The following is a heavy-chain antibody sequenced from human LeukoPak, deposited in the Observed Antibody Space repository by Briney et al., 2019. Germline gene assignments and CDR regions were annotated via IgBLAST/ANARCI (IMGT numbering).Heavy chain of an antibody. CDR1: GYTFTGYY. J-gene: IGHJ4*02. CDR2: INPNSGGT. Sequence: ASVKVSCKASGYTFTGYYMHWVRQAPGQGLEWMGRINPNSGGTNYAQKFQGRVTMTRDTSISTAYMELSRLRSDDTAVYYCARLLVPAAMREGYSSSWGQGTLVTVSS. CDR3: ARLLVPAAMREGYSSS. V-gene: IGHV1-2*06. D-gene: IGHD2-2*01.